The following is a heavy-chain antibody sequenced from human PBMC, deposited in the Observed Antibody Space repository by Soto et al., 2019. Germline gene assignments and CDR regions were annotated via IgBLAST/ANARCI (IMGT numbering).Heavy chain of an antibody. V-gene: IGHV3-23*01. D-gene: IGHD2-15*01. CDR2: ISGSGGST. CDR3: AKRIFYCSGGSCLGPLDY. CDR1: GFTFSSYA. Sequence: EVQLLESGGGLVQPGGSLRLSCAASGFTFSSYAMSCVRQAPGKGLECVSAISGSGGSTYHADSVKGRFTIPRDNSKNTLYLQMNSLRAADTAVYYCAKRIFYCSGGSCLGPLDYWGQGTLVTVSS. J-gene: IGHJ4*02.